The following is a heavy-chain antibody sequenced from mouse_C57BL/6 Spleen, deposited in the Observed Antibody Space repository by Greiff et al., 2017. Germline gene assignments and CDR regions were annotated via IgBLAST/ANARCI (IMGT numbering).Heavy chain of an antibody. V-gene: IGHV1-75*01. CDR2: IFPGSGST. Sequence: QVHVKQSGPELVKPGASVKISCKASGYTFTDYYINWVKQRPGQGLEWIGWIFPGSGSTYYNEKFKGKATLTVDKSSSTAYMLVSSLTSEDSAVYCCARDGVWALFAYWGQGTLVTVSA. CDR3: ARDGVWALFAY. D-gene: IGHD2-10*02. CDR1: GYTFTDYY. J-gene: IGHJ3*01.